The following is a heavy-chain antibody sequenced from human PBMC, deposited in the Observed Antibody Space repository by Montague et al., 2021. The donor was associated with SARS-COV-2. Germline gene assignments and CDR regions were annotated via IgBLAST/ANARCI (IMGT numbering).Heavy chain of an antibody. Sequence: SETLSLTCTVYGGSFSGSYWSWIRKPPGTGLEWIGEINHSGTTNYNPTLTSRVTISVDTSKNQFSLKLSSVTAADTVVSFCARTTRVWLSRPPYKYYFDYWGQGALVTVSS. J-gene: IGHJ4*02. CDR1: GGSFSGSY. D-gene: IGHD3-22*01. CDR3: ARTTRVWLSRPPYKYYFDY. V-gene: IGHV4-34*01. CDR2: INHSGTT.